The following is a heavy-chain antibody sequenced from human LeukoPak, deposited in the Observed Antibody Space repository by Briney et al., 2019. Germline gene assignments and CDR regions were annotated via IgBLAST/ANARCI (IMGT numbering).Heavy chain of an antibody. CDR2: IYHSGST. V-gene: IGHV4-4*02. J-gene: IGHJ5*02. CDR3: ARAVVPAVVEYNWFDP. Sequence: SGTLSLTCAVSGGSISSSNWWSWVRQPPGKGLEWIGEIYHSGSTNYNPSLKSRVTISVDKSKNQFSLKLSSVTAADTAVHYCARAVVPAVVEYNWFDPWGQGTLVTVSS. CDR1: GGSISSSNW. D-gene: IGHD2-2*01.